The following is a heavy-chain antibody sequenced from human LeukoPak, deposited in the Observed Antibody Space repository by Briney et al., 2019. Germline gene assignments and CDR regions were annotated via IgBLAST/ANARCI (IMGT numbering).Heavy chain of an antibody. V-gene: IGHV3-74*01. CDR3: ARDKGGYDDY. Sequence: GGSLRLSCAASGFTLSRYWVHWVRQAPGKGLVWVSRINTDGSYTSYADSVEGRFTISRDNAKNTLYPQMNSLRAEDTAVYYCARDKGGYDDYWGQGTLVTVSS. CDR2: INTDGSYT. J-gene: IGHJ4*02. CDR1: GFTLSRYW. D-gene: IGHD5-12*01.